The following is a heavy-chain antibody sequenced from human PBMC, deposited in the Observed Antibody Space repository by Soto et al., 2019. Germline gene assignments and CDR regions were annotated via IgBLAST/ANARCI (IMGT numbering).Heavy chain of an antibody. V-gene: IGHV3-23*01. D-gene: IGHD5-18*01. CDR2: ISGSGGGT. CDR3: AKDGYSYRYPSYFDY. CDR1: GFTFSSYA. J-gene: IGHJ4*02. Sequence: EVQLLDSGGGLVQPGGSLRLSCAASGFTFSSYAMSWVRQAPGKGLEWVSGISGSGGGTYYADSVKGRLTISRDNSKNTLYLQMNSLRAEDTAVYYCAKDGYSYRYPSYFDYWGQGTRVTVSS.